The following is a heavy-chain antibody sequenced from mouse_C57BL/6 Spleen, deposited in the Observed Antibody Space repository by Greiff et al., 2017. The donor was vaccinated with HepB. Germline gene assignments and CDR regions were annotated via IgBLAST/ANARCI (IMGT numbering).Heavy chain of an antibody. Sequence: QVQLQQPGAELVKPGASVKLSCKASGYTFTSYWMHWVKQRPGQGLEWIGMIHPNSGSTNYNEKFKSKDTLTVDKSSSTAYMQLSSLTSEDSVVYYYTRAGGPANAMDDWGKGAAVTVTS. J-gene: IGHJ4*01. V-gene: IGHV1-64*01. CDR2: IHPNSGST. CDR1: GYTFTSYW. CDR3: TRAGGPANAMDD.